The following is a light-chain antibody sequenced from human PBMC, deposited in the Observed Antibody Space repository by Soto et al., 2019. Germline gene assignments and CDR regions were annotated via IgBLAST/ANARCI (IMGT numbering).Light chain of an antibody. J-gene: IGKJ2*01. CDR3: MQGTHGPHT. V-gene: IGKV2-30*02. Sequence: DVVMTQPPLSLPVTLGQPASISCRSSQSLVHSNGNTYLAWFQQRPGQSPRRLIYEVSKRDSGVPDRFSGSGSGTDFTLKISRVEAEDFGVYHCMQGTHGPHTFGQGTKVDIK. CDR2: EVS. CDR1: QSLVHSNGNTY.